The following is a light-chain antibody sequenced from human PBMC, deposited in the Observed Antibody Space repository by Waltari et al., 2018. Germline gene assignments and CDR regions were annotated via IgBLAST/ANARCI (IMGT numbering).Light chain of an antibody. J-gene: IGLJ3*02. CDR2: DVN. CDR1: TSDVGTYNP. Sequence: QSALTQTAAVSGSPGQSITLSCTGTTSDVGTYNPVSWYQQHPGKAPTLIIYDVNKRPSGVSNRFSGSKSGNTASLTISGLQAADEAEYYCCSYAGSAISVFGGGTKLTVL. V-gene: IGLV2-23*02. CDR3: CSYAGSAISV.